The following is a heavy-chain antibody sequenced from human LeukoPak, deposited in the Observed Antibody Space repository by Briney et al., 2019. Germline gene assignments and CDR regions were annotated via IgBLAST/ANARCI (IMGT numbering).Heavy chain of an antibody. J-gene: IGHJ5*02. CDR3: ARDERDVVVTAIPRGWFDP. CDR1: GFTFSSYG. CDR2: IWYDGSNK. Sequence: PGRSLRLSCAASGFTFSSYGMHWVRQAPGKGLEWVAVIWYDGSNKYYADSLKGRFTISRDNAKNSLYLQMNSLRAEDTAVYYCARDERDVVVTAIPRGWFDPWGQGTLVTVSS. D-gene: IGHD2-21*02. V-gene: IGHV3-33*01.